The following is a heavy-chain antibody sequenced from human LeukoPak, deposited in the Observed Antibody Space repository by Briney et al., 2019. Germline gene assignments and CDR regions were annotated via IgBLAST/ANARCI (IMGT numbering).Heavy chain of an antibody. D-gene: IGHD2-2*01. V-gene: IGHV4-4*07. J-gene: IGHJ3*02. CDR2: IYTSGNT. CDR3: ARDWEGYCSRTACYGPALDI. CDR1: GGSISHFY. Sequence: SETLSLTCSVSGGSISHFYWSWIRQPAEAGLEWIGRIYTSGNTNYTPSLKSRVTMSVDTSKNQFSLKLSSVTAADTAVYYCARDWEGYCSRTACYGPALDIWGQGTLVTVSS.